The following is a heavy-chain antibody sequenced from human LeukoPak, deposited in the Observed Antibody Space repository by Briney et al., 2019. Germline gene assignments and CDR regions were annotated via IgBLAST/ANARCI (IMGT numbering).Heavy chain of an antibody. CDR3: ARGALRYCSSTSCWDYYYYMDV. CDR1: GFTFSTYW. V-gene: IGHV3-30*02. CDR2: IRYDGSNK. D-gene: IGHD2-2*01. J-gene: IGHJ6*03. Sequence: PGGFLRLSCAASGFTFSTYWMSWVRQAPGKGLEWVAFIRYDGSNKYYADSVKGRFTISRDNSKNTLYLQMNSLRAEDTAVYSCARGALRYCSSTSCWDYYYYMDVWGKGTTVTVSS.